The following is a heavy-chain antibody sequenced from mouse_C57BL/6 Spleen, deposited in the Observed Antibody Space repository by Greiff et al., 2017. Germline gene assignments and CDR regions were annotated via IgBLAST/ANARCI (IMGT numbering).Heavy chain of an antibody. V-gene: IGHV5-4*03. CDR2: ISDGGSYT. CDR3: ARLGVDY. Sequence: EVKLVESGGGLVKPGGSLKLSCAASGFTFSSYAMSWVRQTPEKRLEWVATISDGGSYTYYPDNVKGRFTISRDNAKNNLYLQMSHLKSEDTAMYYCARLGVDYWGQGTTLTVSS. J-gene: IGHJ2*01. D-gene: IGHD4-1*01. CDR1: GFTFSSYA.